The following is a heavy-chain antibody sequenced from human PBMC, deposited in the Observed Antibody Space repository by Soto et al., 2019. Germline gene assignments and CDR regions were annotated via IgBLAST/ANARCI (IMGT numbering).Heavy chain of an antibody. CDR2: IYYSGST. CDR3: ARGVSGAKYVYFWGCFRSYSFDY. CDR1: GGSISSGDYY. D-gene: IGHD3-16*02. J-gene: IGHJ4*02. V-gene: IGHV4-30-4*01. Sequence: SETLSLTCTVSGGSISSGDYYWSWIRQPPGTGLEWIGYIYYSGSTYYNPSIQSRVTISVDTSKNQFSLKLSSVTAADTAGYYCARGVSGAKYVYFWGCFRSYSFDYGGKETLFTVPS.